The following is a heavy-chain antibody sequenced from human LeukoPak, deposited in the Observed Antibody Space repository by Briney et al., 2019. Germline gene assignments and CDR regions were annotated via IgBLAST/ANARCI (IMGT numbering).Heavy chain of an antibody. CDR2: ISAYNGNT. CDR3: ARTLNSGGIATDY. Sequence: GASVKVSCKASGYTFTSYGISWVRQAPGHGLEWMGWISAYNGNTNYAQKLQGRVTMTTDTSTSTAYVELRSLRSDDTAVYYCARTLNSGGIATDYWGQETLVTVSS. D-gene: IGHD4-23*01. CDR1: GYTFTSYG. V-gene: IGHV1-18*01. J-gene: IGHJ4*02.